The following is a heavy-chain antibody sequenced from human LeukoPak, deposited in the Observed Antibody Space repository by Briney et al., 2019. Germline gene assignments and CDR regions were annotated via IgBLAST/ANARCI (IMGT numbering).Heavy chain of an antibody. D-gene: IGHD3-22*01. J-gene: IGHJ5*02. V-gene: IGHV1-8*03. CDR1: GHTFTSYD. Sequence: ASVKVSCKASGHTFTSYDINWVRQATGQGLEWMGWMNPNSGNTGYAQKFQGRVTITRNTSISTAYMELSSLGSEDTAVCYCARGRNPDYYDSSGYRKNWFDPWGQGTLVTVSS. CDR3: ARGRNPDYYDSSGYRKNWFDP. CDR2: MNPNSGNT.